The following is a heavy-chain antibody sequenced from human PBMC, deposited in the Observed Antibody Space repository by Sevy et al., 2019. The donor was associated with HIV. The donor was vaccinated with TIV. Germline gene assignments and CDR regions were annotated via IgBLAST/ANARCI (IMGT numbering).Heavy chain of an antibody. CDR3: ATVGLGYYSGSSYYQGDWFDP. D-gene: IGHD2-15*01. V-gene: IGHV1-24*01. CDR2: LDPGNGEI. Sequence: ASVKVSCKVFGYSLSKLSMHWVRQAPGKGLEWMGSLDPGNGEITYAQTLQGRVTMTEDTSTETAYMEQSSLTSEDTATYYCATVGLGYYSGSSYYQGDWFDPWGQGTLVTVSS. CDR1: GYSLSKLS. J-gene: IGHJ5*02.